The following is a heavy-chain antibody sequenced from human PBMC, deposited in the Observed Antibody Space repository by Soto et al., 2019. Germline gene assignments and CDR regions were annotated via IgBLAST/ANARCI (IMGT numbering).Heavy chain of an antibody. V-gene: IGHV3-53*01. CDR2: IFIGGTT. Sequence: PGGSLRLSCAASGFTVSSSQMTWVRQAPGKALEWVSLIFIGGTTQYAVSVKGRFTISRDYSRNTVFLQMDSLRAEDTAVYYCARLGAYYQSLDPWGQGTVVTVSS. CDR1: GFTVSSSQ. CDR3: ARLGAYYQSLDP. J-gene: IGHJ5*02. D-gene: IGHD2-21*01.